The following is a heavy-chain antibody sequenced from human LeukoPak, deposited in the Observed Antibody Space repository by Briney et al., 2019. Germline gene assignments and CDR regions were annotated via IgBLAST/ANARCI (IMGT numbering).Heavy chain of an antibody. CDR3: ARDYYDSSGARWFDP. CDR2: INVGNGHT. CDR1: GYIFTNYA. V-gene: IGHV1-3*03. J-gene: IGHJ5*02. D-gene: IGHD3-22*01. Sequence: GASVKISCKTSGYIFTNYAMHWVRQAPGQGLESMGWINVGNGHTKYSQDFQGRVTITRDTSATSVYMEVSSLRTADMAVYFCARDYYDSSGARWFDPWGQGTLVTVTS.